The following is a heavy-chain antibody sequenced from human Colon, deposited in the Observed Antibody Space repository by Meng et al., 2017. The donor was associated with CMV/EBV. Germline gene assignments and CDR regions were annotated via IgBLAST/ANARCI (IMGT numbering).Heavy chain of an antibody. CDR3: VKAGASMIRTFDD. J-gene: IGHJ4*02. CDR1: GFTFNNFA. D-gene: IGHD1-26*01. V-gene: IGHV3-23*01. CDR2: IRNSAGTT. Sequence: ASGFTFNNFAMNWGRQAPGKGVGWGSGIRNSAGTTYYLDSVKGRFTISRDISKNTVFLQMNSLRDEDTAIYYCVKAGASMIRTFDDWGQGTLVTVSS.